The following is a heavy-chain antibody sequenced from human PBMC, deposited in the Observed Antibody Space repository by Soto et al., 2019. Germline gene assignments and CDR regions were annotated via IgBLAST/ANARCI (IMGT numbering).Heavy chain of an antibody. Sequence: ASVKVSCKASGYTFTSYAMHWVRQAPGQGLEWMGWINAGKGYTNYAQRFQGRVTITRDTSTSTASMELSSLRPEDTAVYYCAADVGGYIYGLARPWGPGTLVTVSS. V-gene: IGHV1-3*01. CDR1: GYTFTSYA. CDR2: INAGKGYT. D-gene: IGHD4-17*01. J-gene: IGHJ5*02. CDR3: AADVGGYIYGLARP.